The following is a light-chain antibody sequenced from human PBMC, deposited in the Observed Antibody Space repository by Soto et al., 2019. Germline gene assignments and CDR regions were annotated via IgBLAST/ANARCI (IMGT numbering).Light chain of an antibody. CDR2: RVS. Sequence: DIVMIQTPLSLSVALGQPASISCRSSESLVYTNGNTYLSWYHQRPGQPPRLLIHRVSNRYSGVPERFSGSGAATDFTLKISRVEAEDVGIYYCMQGTLWWTFGQGTTVEI. J-gene: IGKJ1*01. CDR1: ESLVYTNGNTY. CDR3: MQGTLWWT. V-gene: IGKV2-24*01.